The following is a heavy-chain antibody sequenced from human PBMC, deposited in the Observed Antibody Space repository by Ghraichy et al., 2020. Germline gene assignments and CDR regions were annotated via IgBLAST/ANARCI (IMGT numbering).Heavy chain of an antibody. Sequence: GGSLRLSCAASGFTFSSYAMSWVRQAPGKGLEWVSAISGSGGSTYYADSVKGRFTISRDNSKNTLYLQMNSLRAEDTAVYYCAKGWDCSSTSCLYYYYYYGMDVWGQGTTVTVSS. CDR1: GFTFSSYA. V-gene: IGHV3-23*01. CDR2: ISGSGGST. J-gene: IGHJ6*02. CDR3: AKGWDCSSTSCLYYYYYYGMDV. D-gene: IGHD2-2*01.